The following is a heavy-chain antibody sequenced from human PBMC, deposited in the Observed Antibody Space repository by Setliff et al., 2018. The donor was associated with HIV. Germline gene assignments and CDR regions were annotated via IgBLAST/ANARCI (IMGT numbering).Heavy chain of an antibody. J-gene: IGHJ4*02. D-gene: IGHD6-13*01. Sequence: SETLSLTCTVSGDSISSSSFYWGWIRQPPGKGLECIGTIYYSGSTHYNPSLKSRVTISVDTSKNQFSLKVSSVTAADTAVYYCARVARGGHSSRWYYFDYWGQGTLVTGSS. CDR3: ARVARGGHSSRWYYFDY. V-gene: IGHV4-39*07. CDR2: IYYSGST. CDR1: GDSISSSSFY.